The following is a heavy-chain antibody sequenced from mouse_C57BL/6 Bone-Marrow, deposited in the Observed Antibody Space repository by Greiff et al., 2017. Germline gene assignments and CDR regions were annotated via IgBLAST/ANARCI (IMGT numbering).Heavy chain of an antibody. CDR1: GYTFTNYW. J-gene: IGHJ1*03. CDR3: ARSAMVTYWYFDV. D-gene: IGHD2-2*01. V-gene: IGHV1-63*01. CDR2: IYPGGGYT. Sequence: QVQLKESGAELVRPGTSVKMSCKASGYTFTNYWIGWAKQRPGHGLEWIGDIYPGGGYTNYNEKFKGKATLTADKSSSTAYMQFSSLTSEDSAIYYCARSAMVTYWYFDVWGTGTTVTVSS.